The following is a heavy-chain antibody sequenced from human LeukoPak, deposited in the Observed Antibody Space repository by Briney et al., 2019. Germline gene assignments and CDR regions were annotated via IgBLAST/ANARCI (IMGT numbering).Heavy chain of an antibody. CDR3: ARVPRELGAH. CDR1: GYTFTSYD. D-gene: IGHD3-16*01. V-gene: IGHV1-8*01. Sequence: ASVKVSCKASGYTFTSYDINWVRQATGQGLEWMGFMNPNSGNTGYAQKFQGRVNMTRNTSISTAYMELSSLRSEDTALYYCARVPRELGAHWGQGTLVTVSS. CDR2: MNPNSGNT. J-gene: IGHJ4*02.